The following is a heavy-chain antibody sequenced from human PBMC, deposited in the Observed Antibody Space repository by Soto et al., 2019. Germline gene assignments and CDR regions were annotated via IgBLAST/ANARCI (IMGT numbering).Heavy chain of an antibody. CDR2: IVVGSGNT. Sequence: AVKVSCTSSGFTFTSSAVQWVRQARGQRLEWIGWIVVGSGNTNYAQKFQERVTITRDMSTSTAYMELSSLRSEDTAVYYCARDGTLYDSSGYSYPAWGKGTRVTVS. CDR3: ARDGTLYDSSGYSYPA. J-gene: IGHJ5*02. D-gene: IGHD3-22*01. V-gene: IGHV1-58*01. CDR1: GFTFTSSA.